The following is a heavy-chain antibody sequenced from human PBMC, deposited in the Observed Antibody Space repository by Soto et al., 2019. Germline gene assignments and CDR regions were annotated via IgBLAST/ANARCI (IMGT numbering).Heavy chain of an antibody. Sequence: GDSLKISCEGSGYSFSRYWIGWVRQMPGKGLEWMGIIYPGDSDTRYSPSFQGQVTISADKSISTAYLQWSSLKASDTAMYYCATDSSGWYLFDYWGQGTLVTVSS. CDR3: ATDSSGWYLFDY. D-gene: IGHD6-19*01. J-gene: IGHJ4*02. CDR2: IYPGDSDT. CDR1: GYSFSRYW. V-gene: IGHV5-51*01.